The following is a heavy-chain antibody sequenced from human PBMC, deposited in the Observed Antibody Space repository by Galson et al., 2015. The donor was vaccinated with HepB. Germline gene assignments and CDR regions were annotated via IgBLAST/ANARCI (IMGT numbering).Heavy chain of an antibody. J-gene: IGHJ4*02. V-gene: IGHV3-30*18. CDR3: TKDPRASSSRHYFDY. D-gene: IGHD6-13*01. CDR2: ISYDGSNK. CDR1: GFIFSNYG. Sequence: SLRLSCAASGFIFSNYGLHWVRQAPGKGPEWVAGISYDGSNKYHADSVKGRFTISRDNSKNTLYLQMNSLRAEDTAVYYCTKDPRASSSRHYFDYWGQGTLVTVSS.